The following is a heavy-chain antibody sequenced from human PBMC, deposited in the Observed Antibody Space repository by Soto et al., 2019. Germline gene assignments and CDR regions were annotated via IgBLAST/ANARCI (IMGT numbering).Heavy chain of an antibody. CDR1: GFTFSSYA. D-gene: IGHD5-18*01. V-gene: IGHV3-23*01. CDR2: ISGSGGST. J-gene: IGHJ6*03. Sequence: GGSLRLSCAASGFTFSSYAMSWVRQAPGKGLEWVSAISGSGGSTYYADSVKGRFTISRDNSKNTLYLQMNSLRAEDTAVYYCAKGPQMYSDYYYYYYMDVWGKGTTVTVSS. CDR3: AKGPQMYSDYYYYYYMDV.